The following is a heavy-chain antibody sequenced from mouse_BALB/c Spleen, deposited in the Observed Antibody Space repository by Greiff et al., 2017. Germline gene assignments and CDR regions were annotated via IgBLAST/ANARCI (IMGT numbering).Heavy chain of an antibody. CDR2: IWGDGST. J-gene: IGHJ4*01. CDR1: GFSLTGYG. Sequence: VQLQQSGPGLVAPSQSLSITRTVSGFSLTGYGVNWVRQPPGKGLEWLGMIWGDGSTDYNSALKSRLSISKDNSKSQVFLKMNSLQTDDTARYYCARDPLYYAMDYWGQGTSVTVSS. CDR3: ARDPLYYAMDY. V-gene: IGHV2-6-7*01.